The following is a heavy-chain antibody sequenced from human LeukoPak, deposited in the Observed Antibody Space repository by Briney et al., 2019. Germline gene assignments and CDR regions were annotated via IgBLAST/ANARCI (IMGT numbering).Heavy chain of an antibody. CDR2: IRSKANSYAT. J-gene: IGHJ4*02. D-gene: IGHD2-21*02. CDR1: GFTFSGSV. Sequence: GGSLKLSCAASGFTFSGSVMHWVRQASGRGLEWVGRIRSKANSYATAYAASVKGRFTISRDDSKNTAYLQMNSLRTEDTAVYYCTRLWGDCGGDCYSHDFWGQGTLVTVSS. CDR3: TRLWGDCGGDCYSHDF. V-gene: IGHV3-73*01.